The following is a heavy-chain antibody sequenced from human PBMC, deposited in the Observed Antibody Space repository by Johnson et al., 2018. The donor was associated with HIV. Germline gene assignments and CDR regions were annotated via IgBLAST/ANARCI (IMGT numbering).Heavy chain of an antibody. J-gene: IGHJ3*02. CDR1: GFTFDDYG. V-gene: IGHV3-23*04. Sequence: VQLVESGGGVLRPGGSLRLSCAASGFTFDDYGMNWVRQAPGKGLEWVSAISGSGGSTYYADSVKGRFTISRDNSKNTLYLQMNSLRAEDTAVYYCAKEPRPAFDIWGQGTMVTVSS. CDR2: ISGSGGST. CDR3: AKEPRPAFDI.